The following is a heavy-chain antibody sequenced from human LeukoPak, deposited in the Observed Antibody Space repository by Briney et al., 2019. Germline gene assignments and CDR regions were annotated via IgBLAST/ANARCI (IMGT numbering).Heavy chain of an antibody. J-gene: IGHJ4*02. V-gene: IGHV4-39*01. Sequence: SETLSLTCDVSGGSITGNTYYWGWIRQPPGKGLEWIGTIYYSGSTYYRPSLKSRVTISMDRSKNQISLKMASVTAADTAIFYCARRRYDSSTYNFDSWGPGTLLTVSS. D-gene: IGHD3-22*01. CDR3: ARRRYDSSTYNFDS. CDR1: GGSITGNTYY. CDR2: IYYSGST.